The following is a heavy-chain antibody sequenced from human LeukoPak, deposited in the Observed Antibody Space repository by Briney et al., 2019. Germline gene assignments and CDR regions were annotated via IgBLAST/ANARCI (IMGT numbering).Heavy chain of an antibody. D-gene: IGHD2-21*02. V-gene: IGHV3-74*03. CDR3: AKGAAVVTAIEKDY. CDR2: ISPDGSTT. Sequence: LGGSLRLSCAASGFTFSRYWMHWVRQAPGKGLMWVSRISPDGSTTLYADSVKGRFTISRDNSKNTLYLQMNSLRAEDTAVYYCAKGAAVVTAIEKDYWGQGTLVTVSS. J-gene: IGHJ4*02. CDR1: GFTFSRYW.